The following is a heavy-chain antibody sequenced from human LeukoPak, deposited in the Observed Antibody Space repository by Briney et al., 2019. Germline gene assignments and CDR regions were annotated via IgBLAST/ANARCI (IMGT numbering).Heavy chain of an antibody. CDR2: INPNSGGT. Sequence: ASEKVSCKASGYTFTGYYMHWVRQAPGQGLEWMGWINPNSGGTNYAQKFQGWVTMTRDTSISTAYMELSRLRSDDTAVYYCAREGPQEYYDFWSGYYKMGSDDAFDIWGQGTMVTVSS. J-gene: IGHJ3*02. CDR3: AREGPQEYYDFWSGYYKMGSDDAFDI. D-gene: IGHD3-3*01. CDR1: GYTFTGYY. V-gene: IGHV1-2*04.